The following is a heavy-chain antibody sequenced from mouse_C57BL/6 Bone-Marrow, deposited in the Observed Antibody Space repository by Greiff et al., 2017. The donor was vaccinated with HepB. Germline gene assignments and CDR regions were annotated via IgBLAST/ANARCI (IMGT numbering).Heavy chain of an antibody. CDR2: IDPENGDT. D-gene: IGHD2-4*01. Sequence: EVQVVESGAELVRPGASVKLSCTASGFNIKDDYMHWVKQRPEQGLEWIGWIDPENGDTEYASKFQGKATITADTSSNTAYLQLSSLTSEDTAVYYCTTDLPGFAYWGQGTLVTVSA. CDR3: TTDLPGFAY. V-gene: IGHV14-4*01. J-gene: IGHJ3*01. CDR1: GFNIKDDY.